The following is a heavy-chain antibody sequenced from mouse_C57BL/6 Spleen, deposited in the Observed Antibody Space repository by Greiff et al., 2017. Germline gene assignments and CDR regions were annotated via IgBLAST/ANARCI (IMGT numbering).Heavy chain of an antibody. V-gene: IGHV1-47*01. D-gene: IGHD1-1*01. CDR3: AMRGYYGSTEYYFYY. J-gene: IGHJ2*01. CDR1: GYTFTTYP. Sequence: QVQLKQSGAELVKPGASVKMSCKASGYTFTTYPIEWMKQNHGKSLEWIGNFHPYNDDTKYNEKFKGKATLTVEKSSSTVYLELSRLTSDDSAVYYCAMRGYYGSTEYYFYYWGQGTTLTVSS. CDR2: FHPYNDDT.